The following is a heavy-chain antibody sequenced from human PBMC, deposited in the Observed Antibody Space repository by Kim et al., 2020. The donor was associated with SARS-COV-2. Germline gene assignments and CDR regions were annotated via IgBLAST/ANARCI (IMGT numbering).Heavy chain of an antibody. CDR3: ARGSVTGNRYSGSYW. V-gene: IGHV3-30*04. J-gene: IGHJ4*02. D-gene: IGHD1-26*01. CDR1: GFTFSSYA. Sequence: GGSLRLSCAASGFTFSSYAMHWVRQAPGKGLEWVAVISYDGSNKYYADSVKGRFTISRDNSKNTLYLQMNSLRAEDTAVYYCARGSVTGNRYSGSYWWGQGTLVTVSS. CDR2: ISYDGSNK.